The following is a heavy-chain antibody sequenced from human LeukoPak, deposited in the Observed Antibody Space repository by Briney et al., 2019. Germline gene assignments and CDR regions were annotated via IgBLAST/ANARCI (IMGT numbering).Heavy chain of an antibody. V-gene: IGHV4-39*01. Sequence: SETLSLTCSVSGDSISTSSYYRGWIRQPPGKGLEWIGTIYYSGSTYYNPSLTSRVTISVDTSKNQFSLKLSSVTAADTAVYYCARHKDYYYSYMDVWGKGTTVTVSS. CDR1: GDSISTSSYY. J-gene: IGHJ6*03. CDR2: IYYSGST. CDR3: ARHKDYYYSYMDV.